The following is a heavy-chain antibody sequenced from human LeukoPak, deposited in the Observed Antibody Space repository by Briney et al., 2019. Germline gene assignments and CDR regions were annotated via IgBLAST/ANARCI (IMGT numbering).Heavy chain of an antibody. V-gene: IGHV4-31*03. CDR2: IYYSGST. CDR1: GGSISSGGYY. J-gene: IGHJ4*02. CDR3: ASGFGSSSTFDY. Sequence: PSETLSLTCTVSGGSISSGGYYWSWIRQHPGKGLEWIGYIYYSGSTYYNPSLKSRVTISVDTSKNQFSLKLSSVTAADTAVYYCASGFGSSSTFDYWGQGTLVTVSS. D-gene: IGHD1-26*01.